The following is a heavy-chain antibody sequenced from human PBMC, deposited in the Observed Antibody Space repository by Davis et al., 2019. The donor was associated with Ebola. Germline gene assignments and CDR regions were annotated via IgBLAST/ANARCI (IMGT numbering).Heavy chain of an antibody. Sequence: SLKISCAASGFTFDDYAMHWVRQAPGKGLEWVSGISWNSGSIGYADSVKGRFTISRDNAKNSLYLQMNSLRAEDTALYYCAKEKGTSSGWYGGGWFDPWGQGTLVTVSS. J-gene: IGHJ5*02. V-gene: IGHV3-9*01. CDR3: AKEKGTSSGWYGGGWFDP. CDR1: GFTFDDYA. CDR2: ISWNSGSI. D-gene: IGHD6-19*01.